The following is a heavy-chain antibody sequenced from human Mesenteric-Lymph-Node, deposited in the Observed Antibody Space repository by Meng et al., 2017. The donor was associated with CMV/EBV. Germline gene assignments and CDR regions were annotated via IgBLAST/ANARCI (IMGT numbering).Heavy chain of an antibody. J-gene: IGHJ5*02. CDR2: ISWNSGSI. CDR3: ARGGYSSSWYWFDP. Sequence: SLKISCAASGFTFDDYAMHWVRQAPGKGLEWVSGISWNSGSIGYADSVKGRFTISRDNAKNSLYLQMNSLRAEDTALYYCARGGYSSSWYWFDPWGQGTLVTVSS. V-gene: IGHV3-9*01. CDR1: GFTFDDYA. D-gene: IGHD6-13*01.